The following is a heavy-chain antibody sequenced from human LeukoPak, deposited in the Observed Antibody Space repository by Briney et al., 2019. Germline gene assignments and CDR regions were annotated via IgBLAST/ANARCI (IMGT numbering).Heavy chain of an antibody. D-gene: IGHD5-24*01. CDR1: GYTFTGHD. Sequence: ASVKVSFKASGYTFTGHDMHWVRQAPGRRPEWVGWINPNSGGTHYAQKFQGRVTMTRDTSISTAYMEVTRLGSDDTAVYYCTLYNYWGQGALVTVSS. J-gene: IGHJ4*02. V-gene: IGHV1-2*02. CDR3: TLYNY. CDR2: INPNSGGT.